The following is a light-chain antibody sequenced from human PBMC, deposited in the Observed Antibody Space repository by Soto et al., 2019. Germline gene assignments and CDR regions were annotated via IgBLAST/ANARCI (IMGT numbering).Light chain of an antibody. CDR3: HQYNRYPWT. J-gene: IGKJ1*01. Sequence: VLTQSQDTLSSPPGERATLSCRASQSISSYLAWYQQKPGQAPRLLIYDASSRATGIPARFSGSRSGTEFTLSISDLQPEDFATYYCHQYNRYPWTFGQGTKVDIK. CDR2: DAS. CDR1: QSISSY. V-gene: IGKV3-11*01.